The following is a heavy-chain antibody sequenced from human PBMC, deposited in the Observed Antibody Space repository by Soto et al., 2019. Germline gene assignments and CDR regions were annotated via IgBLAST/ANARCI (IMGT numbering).Heavy chain of an antibody. J-gene: IGHJ4*02. CDR1: GFTFSSYA. V-gene: IGHV3-23*01. CDR2: ISGSGVST. CDR3: ARSHLYYDSSGYPDY. Sequence: SLRLSCAASGFTFSSYAMSWVRQAPGKGLEWVSAISGSGVSTYYADSVKGRFTISRDNAKNSLYLQMNSLRAEDTAVYYCARSHLYYDSSGYPDYWGQGTLVTVSS. D-gene: IGHD3-22*01.